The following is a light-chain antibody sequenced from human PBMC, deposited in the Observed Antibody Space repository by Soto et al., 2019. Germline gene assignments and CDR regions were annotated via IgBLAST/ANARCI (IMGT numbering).Light chain of an antibody. CDR2: GAS. Sequence: EIVMTQSPATLSVSPGERATLSCRASQSVSSNLAWYQQKPGQAPRLLIYGASTRATGTPARFSGSGSGTEFTLTISSLQSEDSAVYNCQQYYNWAWTFGQGTKV. CDR3: QQYYNWAWT. V-gene: IGKV3-15*01. CDR1: QSVSSN. J-gene: IGKJ1*01.